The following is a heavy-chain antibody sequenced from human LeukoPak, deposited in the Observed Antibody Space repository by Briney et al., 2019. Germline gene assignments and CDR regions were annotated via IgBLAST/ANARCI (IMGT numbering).Heavy chain of an antibody. V-gene: IGHV4-30-2*01. Sequence: SQTLSLTCTVSGGSIGSGGYYWSWIRQPPGKGLEWIGEINHSGSTNYNPSLKSRVTISVDTSKNQFSLKLSSVTAADTAVYYCARDFNGMDVWGQGTTVTVSS. CDR3: ARDFNGMDV. CDR2: INHSGST. J-gene: IGHJ6*02. CDR1: GGSIGSGGYY.